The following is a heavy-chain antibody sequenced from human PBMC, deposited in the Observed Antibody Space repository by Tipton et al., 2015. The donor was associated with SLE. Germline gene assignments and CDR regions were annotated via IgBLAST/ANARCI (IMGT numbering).Heavy chain of an antibody. CDR1: GGSFSSSNYY. CDR2: IDYSETA. CDR3: ARHSMGRYCSTTNCYLDV. Sequence: TLSLTCTVSGGSFSSSNYYWGWIRQPPGKGLEWIGGIDYSETAYYNPSLKSRVTIPGDTSKNQFSLDLSSVTAADTAVYYCARHSMGRYCSTTNCYLDVWGQGTTVTVSS. V-gene: IGHV4-39*01. J-gene: IGHJ6*02. D-gene: IGHD2-2*01.